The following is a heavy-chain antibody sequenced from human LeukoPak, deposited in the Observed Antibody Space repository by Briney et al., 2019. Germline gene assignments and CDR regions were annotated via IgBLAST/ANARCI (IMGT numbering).Heavy chain of an antibody. D-gene: IGHD4-23*01. CDR2: IKQDGSEK. CDR3: ARTRVITPNWFDP. CDR1: GFTFSSYW. V-gene: IGHV3-7*01. J-gene: IGHJ5*02. Sequence: PGGSLRLSCAASGFTFSSYWMSWVRQAPGKGLEWVANIKQDGSEKYYVDSVKGRFTISRDNAKNSLYLQMNSLRAEVTAVYYCARTRVITPNWFDPWGQGTLVTVSS.